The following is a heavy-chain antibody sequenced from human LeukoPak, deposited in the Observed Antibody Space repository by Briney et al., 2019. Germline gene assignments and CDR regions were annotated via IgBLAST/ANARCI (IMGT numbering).Heavy chain of an antibody. Sequence: SVKVSCKSSGGTFSSYAISWVRQAPGQGLEWMGRIIPIFGTANYAQKFQGRVTITTDESTSTAYMELSSLRSEDTAVYYCARPSSGWSNAFDIWGQGTMVTVSS. D-gene: IGHD6-19*01. CDR2: IIPIFGTA. V-gene: IGHV1-69*05. CDR3: ARPSSGWSNAFDI. J-gene: IGHJ3*02. CDR1: GGTFSSYA.